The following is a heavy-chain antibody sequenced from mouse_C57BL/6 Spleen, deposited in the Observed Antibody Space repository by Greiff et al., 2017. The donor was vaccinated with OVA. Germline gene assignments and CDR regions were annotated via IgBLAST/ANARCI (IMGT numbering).Heavy chain of an antibody. J-gene: IGHJ2*01. D-gene: IGHD1-1*01. CDR1: GYTFTSYW. V-gene: IGHV1-59*01. CDR3: GTTVVATDYFDD. Sequence: QVQLQQPGAELVRPGTSVKLSCKASGYTFTSYWMHWVKQKPGQGLEWIGEIDPSDSYTNYNQKFKGKATLTVDTSSSTAYLQLSTLTSEDSAVYYCGTTVVATDYFDDWGKGTTLTVSS. CDR2: IDPSDSYT.